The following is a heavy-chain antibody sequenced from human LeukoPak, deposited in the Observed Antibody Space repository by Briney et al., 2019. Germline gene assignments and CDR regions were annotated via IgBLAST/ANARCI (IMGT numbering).Heavy chain of an antibody. V-gene: IGHV3-23*01. CDR1: GFTFSSYG. Sequence: GGSLRLSCAASGFTFSSYGMSWVRQAPGKGLEWVSVFSGSGGRTYYADSVKGRFTISRDNSKNTLYLQMNNLRAEDTAVYYCAKHPGGYYYDHLDYWGQGTLVTVSS. CDR3: AKHPGGYYYDHLDY. J-gene: IGHJ4*02. D-gene: IGHD3-22*01. CDR2: FSGSGGRT.